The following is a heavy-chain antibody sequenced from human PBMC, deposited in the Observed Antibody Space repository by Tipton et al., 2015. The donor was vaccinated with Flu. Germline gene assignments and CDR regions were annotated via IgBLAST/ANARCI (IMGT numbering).Heavy chain of an antibody. D-gene: IGHD3-9*01. CDR3: VRDLSGPFDF. V-gene: IGHV3-49*04. CDR2: IRGTRYGATT. J-gene: IGHJ4*01. Sequence: SLRLSCAASGFAFSSYWILWVRQAPGKGLQWVGFIRGTRYGATTKYGASVKGKFTISRDDSRDTAYLQTNSLEIEDTAVYYCVRDLSGPFDFWGQGTLVTVSP. CDR1: GFAFSSYW.